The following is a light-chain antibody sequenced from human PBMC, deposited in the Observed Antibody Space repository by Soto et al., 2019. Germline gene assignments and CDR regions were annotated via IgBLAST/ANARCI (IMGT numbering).Light chain of an antibody. CDR2: GTS. V-gene: IGKV3-20*01. Sequence: EIVLTQSPGTLSLSPGERATLSCRADRSVSDTLLTWFQQKPGQAPRLLIFGTSNRAPGIPDRFSGSGSGTDLTLTISRLEPDDFAVYYCQHYGDSSWTFGQGTKVEIK. CDR3: QHYGDSSWT. J-gene: IGKJ1*01. CDR1: RSVSDTL.